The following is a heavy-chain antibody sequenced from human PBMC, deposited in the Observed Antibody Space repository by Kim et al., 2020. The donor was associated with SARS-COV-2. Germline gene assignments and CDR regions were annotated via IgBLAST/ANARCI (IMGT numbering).Heavy chain of an antibody. J-gene: IGHJ4*02. Sequence: KGRFTISRDNSKNTLYLQMGSLRAEDMAVYYCARDGPLIAVAGTSWYFDYWGQGTLVTVSS. D-gene: IGHD6-19*01. V-gene: IGHV3-64*01. CDR3: ARDGPLIAVAGTSWYFDY.